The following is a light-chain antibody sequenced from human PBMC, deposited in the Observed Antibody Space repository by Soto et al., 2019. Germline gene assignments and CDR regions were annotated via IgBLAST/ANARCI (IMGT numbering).Light chain of an antibody. CDR3: VQYQSYWT. V-gene: IGKV1-5*03. CDR2: QAS. Sequence: DIQMTQSPSTLSASVGDRVSITCRASQSISRQLAWYQQKPGKAPNLLIYQASNLDTGVPSRFTGSGSGSEFTLAISSLQPDDLATYYCVQYQSYWTFGQGTKVEVK. CDR1: QSISRQ. J-gene: IGKJ1*01.